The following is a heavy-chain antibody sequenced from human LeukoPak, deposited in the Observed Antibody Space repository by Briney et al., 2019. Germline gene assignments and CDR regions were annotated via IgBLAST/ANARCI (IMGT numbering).Heavy chain of an antibody. CDR2: IRYDGSNK. D-gene: IGHD6-13*01. Sequence: GGSLRLSCAASGFTFSSYAMHWVRQAPGKGLEWVAFIRYDGSNKYYADSVKGRFTISRDNSKNTLYLQMNSLRAEDTAVYYCAKTRIASMYYFDYWGQGTLVTVSS. V-gene: IGHV3-30*02. CDR1: GFTFSSYA. J-gene: IGHJ4*02. CDR3: AKTRIASMYYFDY.